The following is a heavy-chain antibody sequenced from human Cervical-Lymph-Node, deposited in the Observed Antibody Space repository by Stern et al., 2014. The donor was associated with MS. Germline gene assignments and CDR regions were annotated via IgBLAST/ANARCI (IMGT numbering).Heavy chain of an antibody. D-gene: IGHD1-26*01. Sequence: VQLVESGAEVKQPGCSVKVSCEASGGTFSSYAISWVRQAPGQGLEWVGGIIPICGKANYGKEVQGRVTITAEESTDKALLAMSSLRSEDTAVYYCARGELKEGLVRGMDVWGQGTTVTVSS. CDR2: IIPICGKA. V-gene: IGHV1-69*01. CDR1: GGTFSSYA. CDR3: ARGELKEGLVRGMDV. J-gene: IGHJ6*02.